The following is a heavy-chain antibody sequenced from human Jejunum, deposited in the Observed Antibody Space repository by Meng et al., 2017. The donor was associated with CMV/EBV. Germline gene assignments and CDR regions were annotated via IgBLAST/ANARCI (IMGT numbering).Heavy chain of an antibody. CDR1: EITDSAFIFSNAW. Sequence: VQLVESGGGLVKPGGSLRLSCSASEITDSAFIFSNAWKSWVRQAPGKGLEWVGHIKSKIHGEATDYAAPVKGRFTISRDDSKNMVYLQMNSLKTEDTAVYYCTPTGTTGCWGQGTLVTVSS. CDR2: IKSKIHGEAT. V-gene: IGHV3-15*01. D-gene: IGHD1-1*01. CDR3: TPTGTTGC. J-gene: IGHJ4*02.